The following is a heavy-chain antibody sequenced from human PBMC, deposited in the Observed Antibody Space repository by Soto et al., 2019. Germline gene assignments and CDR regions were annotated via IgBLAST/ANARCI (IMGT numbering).Heavy chain of an antibody. Sequence: EIQLVESGGGLVQPGGSLRVSCAASGFRFSSFWMSWVRQAPGKGLVWVANINQDGREKYYVDSVKGRFTISSVNAKNSLFLQLNSLRAEDTAVYYCARPLGNYESTGDYFEYWGQGILVTVSS. J-gene: IGHJ4*02. D-gene: IGHD3-22*01. V-gene: IGHV3-7*01. CDR2: INQDGREK. CDR1: GFRFSSFW. CDR3: ARPLGNYESTGDYFEY.